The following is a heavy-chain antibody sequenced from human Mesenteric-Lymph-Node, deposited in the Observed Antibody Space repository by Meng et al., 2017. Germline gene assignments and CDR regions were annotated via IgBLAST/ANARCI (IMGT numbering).Heavy chain of an antibody. CDR3: ARDGGTYDILTGYSDY. J-gene: IGHJ4*02. V-gene: IGHV3-7*01. Sequence: GGSLRLSCAASGFTFSSYWMSWVRQAPGKGLEWVANIKQDGSEKYYVDSVKGRFTISRDNAKNSLYLQMNSLRAEDTAVYYCARDGGTYDILTGYSDYWGQGTLVTVSS. D-gene: IGHD3-9*01. CDR2: IKQDGSEK. CDR1: GFTFSSYW.